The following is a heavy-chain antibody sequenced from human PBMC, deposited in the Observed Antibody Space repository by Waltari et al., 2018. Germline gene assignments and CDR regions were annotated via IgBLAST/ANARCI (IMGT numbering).Heavy chain of an antibody. Sequence: QLQLQESGPGLVKPSETLSLTCTVSGGSISSSSYYWGWIRPPPGKGLEWIGSIDYRGSTYYNPSLKSRVPISVDTSKNQFSLKLSSVTAADTAVYYCASTVYYDSSGWTYYFDYWGQGTLVTVSS. CDR1: GGSISSSSYY. CDR2: IDYRGST. CDR3: ASTVYYDSSGWTYYFDY. J-gene: IGHJ4*02. D-gene: IGHD3-22*01. V-gene: IGHV4-39*01.